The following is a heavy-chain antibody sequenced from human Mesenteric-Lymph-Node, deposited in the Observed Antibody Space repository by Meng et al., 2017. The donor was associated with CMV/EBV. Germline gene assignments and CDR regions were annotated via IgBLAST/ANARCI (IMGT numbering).Heavy chain of an antibody. CDR3: ARVGGVSAAPNFDY. CDR2: ISYDGSNK. V-gene: IGHV3-30*04. Sequence: GESLKISCAASGFTFSSYAMHWVRQAPGKGLEWVAVISYDGSNKYYADSVKGRFTISRDNARNTLYLQMNSLRAEDTAVYYCARVGGVSAAPNFDYWGQGTLVTVSS. D-gene: IGHD2-2*01. J-gene: IGHJ4*02. CDR1: GFTFSSYA.